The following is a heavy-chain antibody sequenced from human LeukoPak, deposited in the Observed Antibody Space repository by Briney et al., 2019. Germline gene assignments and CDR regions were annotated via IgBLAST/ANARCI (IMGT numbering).Heavy chain of an antibody. D-gene: IGHD3-10*01. J-gene: IGHJ6*03. Sequence: SVKVSCKASGGTFSSYAISWVRQAPGQGLEWMGGIIPMFGTPTYAQKFQGRVTITADESTSTVYMELSSLRSEDTAVYFCASSFDGSAIAHYYYMDVWGKGTTVTISS. CDR1: GGTFSSYA. V-gene: IGHV1-69*13. CDR3: ASSFDGSAIAHYYYMDV. CDR2: IIPMFGTP.